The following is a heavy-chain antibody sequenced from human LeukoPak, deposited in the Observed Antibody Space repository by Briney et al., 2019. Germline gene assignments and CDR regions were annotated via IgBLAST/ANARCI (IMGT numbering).Heavy chain of an antibody. D-gene: IGHD4-17*01. CDR2: MSGSGGTT. Sequence: GGSLRLSCAASGFTFSSYAMSWVRQAPGKGLEWVSAMSGSGGTTYYTDSVKGRFTISRDNAKNSLYLQMNSLRAEDTAVYYCARGGDDYGDPPYYWGQGTLVTVSS. J-gene: IGHJ4*02. CDR3: ARGGDDYGDPPYY. V-gene: IGHV3-23*01. CDR1: GFTFSSYA.